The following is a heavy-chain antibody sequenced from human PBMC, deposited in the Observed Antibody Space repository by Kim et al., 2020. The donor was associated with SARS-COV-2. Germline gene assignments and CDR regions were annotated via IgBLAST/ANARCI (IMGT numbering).Heavy chain of an antibody. D-gene: IGHD3-9*01. J-gene: IGHJ4*02. Sequence: NYSPSFQGHVTISADKSISTAYLQWSSLKASDTAMYYCAIRYFDWLVDYWGQGTLVTVSS. V-gene: IGHV5-10-1*01. CDR3: AIRYFDWLVDY.